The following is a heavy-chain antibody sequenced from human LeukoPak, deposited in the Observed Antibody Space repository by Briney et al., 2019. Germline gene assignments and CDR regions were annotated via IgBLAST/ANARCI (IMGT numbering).Heavy chain of an antibody. Sequence: SQTLSLTCAISGDSVSSNSAAWNWIRQSPSRGLEWLGRTYYRSKWYHDYALSVQGRITINPDTSKNQFSLLLNSVTPEDTALYYCARDLRVDTRGIDVWGQGTTVIVSS. V-gene: IGHV6-1*01. CDR2: TYYRSKWYH. CDR1: GDSVSSNSAA. D-gene: IGHD5-18*01. J-gene: IGHJ6*02. CDR3: ARDLRVDTRGIDV.